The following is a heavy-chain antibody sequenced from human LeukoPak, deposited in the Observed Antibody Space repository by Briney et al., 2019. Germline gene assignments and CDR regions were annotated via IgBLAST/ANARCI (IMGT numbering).Heavy chain of an antibody. CDR3: ARDAYYCDSSGFWFDP. CDR1: GFTVSSNY. V-gene: IGHV3-66*01. J-gene: IGHJ5*02. Sequence: GGSLRLSCAASGFTVSSNYMSWVRQAPGKGLEWVSGISDSGVSTYYADSVKGRFTISRDNAKNSLYLQMNSLRAEDTAVYYCARDAYYCDSSGFWFDPWGQGTLVTVSS. CDR2: ISDSGVST. D-gene: IGHD3-22*01.